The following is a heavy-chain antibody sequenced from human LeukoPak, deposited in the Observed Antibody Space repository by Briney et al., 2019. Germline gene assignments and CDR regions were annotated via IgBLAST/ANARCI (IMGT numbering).Heavy chain of an antibody. V-gene: IGHV3-23*01. Sequence: GGSLRLSCAASGFTFSSYVMSWVRQAPGKGLEWVSSFSDSGSTYYADSVKGRFTISRDNSKNTLYLQMNSLRADDTAVYFCAKRLLSSINWYYFGYWGQGTLVTVSS. CDR3: AKRLLSSINWYYFGY. J-gene: IGHJ4*02. CDR1: GFTFSSYV. CDR2: FSDSGST. D-gene: IGHD1-1*01.